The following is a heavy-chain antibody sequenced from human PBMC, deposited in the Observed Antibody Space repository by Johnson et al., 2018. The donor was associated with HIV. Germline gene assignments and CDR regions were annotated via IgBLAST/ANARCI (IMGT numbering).Heavy chain of an antibody. D-gene: IGHD1-26*01. CDR1: GFTFSDYY. J-gene: IGHJ3*02. V-gene: IGHV3-11*04. CDR3: ARDAVLVGATSGGPPVNAFDS. CDR2: ITSTGITV. Sequence: QMQLVESGGGLVKPGGSLRLSCAASGFTFSDYYMSWIRQAPGKGLEWVSYITSTGITVYYTDSVKGRFTISRDNTKNSLHLQMNSLRAEDTAVYYCARDAVLVGATSGGPPVNAFDSWGQGTMVTVSS.